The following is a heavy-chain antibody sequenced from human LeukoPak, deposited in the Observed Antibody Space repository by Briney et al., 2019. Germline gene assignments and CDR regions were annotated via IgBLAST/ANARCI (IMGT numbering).Heavy chain of an antibody. CDR1: GSTSSSYA. CDR2: ISGSGGST. Sequence: GGSLRLSCAASGSTSSSYAMSWVRQAPGKGLEWVSAISGSGGSTYYADSVKGRFTISRDNSKNTLYLQMNSLRAEDTAVYYCAKDLSPTYYYDSSGFPYYFDYWGQGTLVTVSS. J-gene: IGHJ4*02. V-gene: IGHV3-23*01. CDR3: AKDLSPTYYYDSSGFPYYFDY. D-gene: IGHD3-22*01.